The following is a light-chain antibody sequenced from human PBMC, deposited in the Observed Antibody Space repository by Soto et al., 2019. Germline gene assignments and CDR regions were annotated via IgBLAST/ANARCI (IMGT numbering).Light chain of an antibody. CDR2: EVS. CDR1: SSDVGGYNY. V-gene: IGLV2-14*01. Sequence: QSALTQPASVSGSPGQSITISCTGTSSDVGGYNYVSWYQQHPGKAPKLIIYEVSNRPSGVSNRFSGSKSGNTASLTISGLQAEDEADYYCSSYTSSSTVVVFVGGTKLTVL. CDR3: SSYTSSSTVVV. J-gene: IGLJ2*01.